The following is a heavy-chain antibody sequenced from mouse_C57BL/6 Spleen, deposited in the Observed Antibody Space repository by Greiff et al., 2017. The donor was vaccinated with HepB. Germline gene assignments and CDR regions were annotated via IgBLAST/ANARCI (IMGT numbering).Heavy chain of an antibody. Sequence: VQVVESGPGLVQPSQSLSITCTVSGFSLTSYGVHWVRQSPGKGLEWLGVIWSGGSTDYNAAFISRLSISKDNSKSQVFFKMTSLQADDKAIYYCARVYGSAWFAYWGQGTLVTVSA. V-gene: IGHV2-2*01. J-gene: IGHJ3*01. D-gene: IGHD1-1*01. CDR1: GFSLTSYG. CDR3: ARVYGSAWFAY. CDR2: IWSGGST.